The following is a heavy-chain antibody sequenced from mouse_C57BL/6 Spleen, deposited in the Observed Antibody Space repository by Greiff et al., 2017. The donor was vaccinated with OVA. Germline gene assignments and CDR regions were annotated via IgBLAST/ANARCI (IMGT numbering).Heavy chain of an antibody. CDR2: INPNNGGT. CDR3: ARRGYGNSPGFGG. V-gene: IGHV1-22*01. Sequence: VQLKESGPELVKPGASVKLSCKASGYTFTDYNMHWVKQSHGKSLEWIGYINPNNGGTSYNQKFKGKATLTVNKSSSTAYMELRSLTSEDSAVDYCARRGYGNSPGFGGWGKGILVTVAA. D-gene: IGHD2-1*01. J-gene: IGHJ3*01. CDR1: GYTFTDYN.